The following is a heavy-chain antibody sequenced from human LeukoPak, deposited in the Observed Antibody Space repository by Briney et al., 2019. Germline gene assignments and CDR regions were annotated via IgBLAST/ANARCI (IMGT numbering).Heavy chain of an antibody. CDR2: ISSSSSYI. V-gene: IGHV3-21*01. J-gene: IGHJ4*02. CDR1: GFTFSSYS. D-gene: IGHD3-22*01. CDR3: ARDLYYYDSSGGIDY. Sequence: GGSLRLSCAASGFTFSSYSMNWVRQAPGKGLEWVSSISSSSSYIYYADSVKGRFTISRGNAKNSLYLQMNSLRAEDTAVYYCARDLYYYDSSGGIDYWGQGTLVTVSS.